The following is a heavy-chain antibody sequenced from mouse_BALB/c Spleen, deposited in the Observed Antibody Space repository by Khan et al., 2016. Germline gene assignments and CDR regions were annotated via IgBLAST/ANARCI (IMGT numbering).Heavy chain of an antibody. J-gene: IGHJ4*01. Sequence: EVQLLESGPGLVKPSQSLSLTCTVTGYSITSDYAWNWIRQFPGNKLEWMGYISYSGSTSYNPSLKSRISITRDTSKNQFFLQLNSVTTEDTATCYCARGGDGYYGAMDYWGQGTSVTVSS. V-gene: IGHV3-2*02. CDR1: GYSITSDYA. D-gene: IGHD2-3*01. CDR3: ARGGDGYYGAMDY. CDR2: ISYSGST.